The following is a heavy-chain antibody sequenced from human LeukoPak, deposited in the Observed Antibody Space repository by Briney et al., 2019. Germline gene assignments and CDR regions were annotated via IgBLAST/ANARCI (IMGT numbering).Heavy chain of an antibody. D-gene: IGHD4-11*01. CDR1: VGSLTAYC. J-gene: IGHJ6*03. CDR2: INNSVST. CDR3: ARGWSNYVPWYYFYMDV. V-gene: IGHV4-34*01. Sequence: SQTLSPTRAVYVGSLTAYCSSWIRHPPGKGLEWSGEINNSVSTTYNPSLESRVTISVDTSKNQFSLKPTSVTAANTAVYYLARGWSNYVPWYYFYMDVWGKGTTVTVSS.